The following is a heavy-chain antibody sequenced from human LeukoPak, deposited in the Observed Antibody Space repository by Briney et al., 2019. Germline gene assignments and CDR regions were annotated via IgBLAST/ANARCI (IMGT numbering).Heavy chain of an antibody. J-gene: IGHJ6*03. CDR2: ISYDGSNK. CDR1: GFTFSSYA. V-gene: IGHV3-30-3*01. D-gene: IGHD2-8*01. Sequence: TGGSLRLSCAASGFTFSSYAMHWVRQAPGKGLEWVAVISYDGSNKYYADSVKGRFTISRDNSKNTLYLQMNSLRAEDTAVYYCAKGIENGVWQNYYMDVWGKGTTVTVSS. CDR3: AKGIENGVWQNYYMDV.